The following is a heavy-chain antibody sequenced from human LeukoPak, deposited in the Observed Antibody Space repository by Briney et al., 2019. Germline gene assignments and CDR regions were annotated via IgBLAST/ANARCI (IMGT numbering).Heavy chain of an antibody. Sequence: QTGGSLRLSCAASGFTFSSYAMSWVRQAPGKGLEWVSAISGSGGSTYYADSVKGRFTISRDNSKNTLYLQMNSLRAEDTAVYYCAKSPLNPLRFLEWPRLLYGMDVWGQGTTVTVSS. D-gene: IGHD3-3*01. CDR3: AKSPLNPLRFLEWPRLLYGMDV. CDR2: ISGSGGST. V-gene: IGHV3-23*01. J-gene: IGHJ6*02. CDR1: GFTFSSYA.